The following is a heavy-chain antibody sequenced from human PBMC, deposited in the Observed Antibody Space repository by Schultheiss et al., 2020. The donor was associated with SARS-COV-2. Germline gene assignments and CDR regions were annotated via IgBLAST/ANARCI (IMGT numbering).Heavy chain of an antibody. V-gene: IGHV4-61*02. CDR1: GGSISSSSYY. CDR3: ARRASHTPFDY. D-gene: IGHD2-2*01. J-gene: IGHJ4*02. CDR2: IYTSGST. Sequence: SQTLSLTCTVSGGSISSSSYYWSWIRQPAGKGLEWIGRIYTSGSTNYNPSLKSRVTISVDTSKNQFSLKLSSVTAADTAVYYCARRASHTPFDYWGQGTLVTVSS.